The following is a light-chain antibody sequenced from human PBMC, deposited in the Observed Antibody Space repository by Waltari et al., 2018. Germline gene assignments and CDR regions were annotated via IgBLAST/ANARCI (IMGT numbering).Light chain of an antibody. CDR1: SGHTSNI. V-gene: IGLV4-69*01. CDR2: VNSDGSH. J-gene: IGLJ3*02. CDR3: QTGGHGTWV. Sequence: QLVLTQSPSASASLGASVRLTCTLDSGHTSNIIAWHQQQPEKGPRYLMKVNSDGSHSKGAAIPDRFSGSGSGAERYPTISNGQSEDEADYYCQTGGHGTWVFGGGTKLTVL.